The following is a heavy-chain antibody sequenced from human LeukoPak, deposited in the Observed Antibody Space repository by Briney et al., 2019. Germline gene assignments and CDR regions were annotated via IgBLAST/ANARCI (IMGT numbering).Heavy chain of an antibody. Sequence: GGSLRLSCAASGFTFSSYWMSWVRQAPGKGLEWVANIKQDGSEKYYVDSVKGRFTIPRDNAKNSLYLQMNSLRAEDTAVYYCARSIVVVPAATNWFDPWGQGTLVTVSS. V-gene: IGHV3-7*03. CDR1: GFTFSSYW. J-gene: IGHJ5*02. D-gene: IGHD2-2*01. CDR2: IKQDGSEK. CDR3: ARSIVVVPAATNWFDP.